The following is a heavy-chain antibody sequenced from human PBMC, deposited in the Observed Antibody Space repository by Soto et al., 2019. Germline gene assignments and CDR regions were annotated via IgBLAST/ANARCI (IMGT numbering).Heavy chain of an antibody. V-gene: IGHV4-30-4*01. CDR3: VGTGTTDDF. CDR1: GASVNTGDYY. D-gene: IGHD1-7*01. CDR2: IFYSGDT. J-gene: IGHJ1*01. Sequence: VQLQGSGPGLLKPSQTLSVTCTVSGASVNTGDYYWSYIRQPPGKGLEWLGYIFYSGDTYYNPSLKSRATISLNTSRNQFSLTLTSVTDADTALYYCVGTGTTDDFWGQGTLVTVSS.